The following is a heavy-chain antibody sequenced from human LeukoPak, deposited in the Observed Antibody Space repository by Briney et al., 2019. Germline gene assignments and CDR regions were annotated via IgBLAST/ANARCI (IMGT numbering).Heavy chain of an antibody. D-gene: IGHD3-22*01. CDR1: GGTFSSYA. CDR3: VRDGSYYDSSGYYYLY. J-gene: IGHJ4*02. V-gene: IGHV1-69*13. CDR2: ITPMFGTA. Sequence: SVKVSCKASGGTFSSYAISWVRQAPGQGLEWMGRITPMFGTANYAQKFQDRVTITADESTSTAYMELSSLRSEDTAVYYCVRDGSYYDSSGYYYLYWGRGTLVTVSS.